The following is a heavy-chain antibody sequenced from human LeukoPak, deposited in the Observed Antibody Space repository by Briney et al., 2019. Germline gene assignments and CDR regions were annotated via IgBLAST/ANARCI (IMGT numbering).Heavy chain of an antibody. CDR3: ARDSGDGWVDY. V-gene: IGHV3-21*05. CDR1: GFTFSSYE. CDR2: ISSSSSYI. J-gene: IGHJ4*02. Sequence: PGGSLRLSCAASGFTFSSYEMNWVRQAPGKGLEWVSYISSSSSYIYYADSVKGRFTISRDNAKNSLYLQMNSLRAEDTAVYYCARDSGDGWVDYWGQGTLVTVSS. D-gene: IGHD5-24*01.